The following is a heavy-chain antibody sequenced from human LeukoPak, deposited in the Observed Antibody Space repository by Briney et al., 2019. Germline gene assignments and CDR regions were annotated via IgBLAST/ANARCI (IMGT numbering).Heavy chain of an antibody. D-gene: IGHD2-2*02. CDR1: GYTFTSYG. CDR2: TSAYNGNT. V-gene: IGHV1-18*01. CDR3: ARDGGYCSSTSCYNFDY. J-gene: IGHJ4*02. Sequence: ASVKVSCKASGYTFTSYGISWVRQAPGQGLEWMGWTSAYNGNTNYAQKLQGRVTITADESTSTAYMELSSLRSEDTAVYYCARDGGYCSSTSCYNFDYWGQGTLVTVSS.